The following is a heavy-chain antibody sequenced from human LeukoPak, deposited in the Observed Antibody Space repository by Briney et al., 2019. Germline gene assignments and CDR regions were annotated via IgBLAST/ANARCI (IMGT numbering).Heavy chain of an antibody. D-gene: IGHD3-16*02. CDR2: IIAIFGTA. V-gene: IGHV1-69*01. Sequence: ASVKVSCKASGGTFSSYAISWVRQAPGQGLEWMGGIIAIFGTASYAQKFQGRVTITADASTSTAYMELSSLRSEDTAVYYCARGPWPPLYSDYVWGSYRYESFDYWGQGTLVTVSS. CDR3: ARGPWPPLYSDYVWGSYRYESFDY. J-gene: IGHJ4*02. CDR1: GGTFSSYA.